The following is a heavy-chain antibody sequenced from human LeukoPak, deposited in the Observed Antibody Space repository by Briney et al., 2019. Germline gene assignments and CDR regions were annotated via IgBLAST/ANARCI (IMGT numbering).Heavy chain of an antibody. CDR3: ARGRSFGELGVY. V-gene: IGHV1-2*02. D-gene: IGHD3-10*01. Sequence: GASVKVSCKPSGYTFIHYYIHWVRQAPGQGLEWMGSINPNSDVTNYAQNFQGRVTMTRDTFIRTADMELSRLTSDDTAVYYCARGRSFGELGVYWGQGTLLTVSS. J-gene: IGHJ4*02. CDR1: GYTFIHYY. CDR2: INPNSDVT.